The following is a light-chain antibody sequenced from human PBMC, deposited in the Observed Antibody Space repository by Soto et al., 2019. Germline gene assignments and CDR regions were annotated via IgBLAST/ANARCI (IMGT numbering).Light chain of an antibody. CDR1: QSLLHITGETF. V-gene: IGKV2D-29*02. J-gene: IGKJ5*01. CDR3: MQSTQLPPT. Sequence: DVVMTQTPLSLSVAPGQPASISCKSSQSLLHITGETFLFWYLQKPGQSPQLLIYEVSTRVSGVPDRFSGSGSGTDFTLEISRVETDDVGIYSCMQSTQLPPTFGQGTRLGI. CDR2: EVS.